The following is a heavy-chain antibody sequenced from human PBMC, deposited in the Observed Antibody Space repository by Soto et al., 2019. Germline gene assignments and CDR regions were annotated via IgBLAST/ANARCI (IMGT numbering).Heavy chain of an antibody. CDR3: AFAEEYGYSSGWPFDY. J-gene: IGHJ4*02. V-gene: IGHV3-11*05. Sequence: QVQLVESGGGLVKPGGSLRLSCAASGFTFSDYYVSWIRQAPGKGLEWVSYISSSSSYTNYADSVKGRFTISRDNAKNSLYLQTNSLRAEDTAVYYCAFAEEYGYSSGWPFDYWGQGTLVTVSP. D-gene: IGHD6-19*01. CDR2: ISSSSSYT. CDR1: GFTFSDYY.